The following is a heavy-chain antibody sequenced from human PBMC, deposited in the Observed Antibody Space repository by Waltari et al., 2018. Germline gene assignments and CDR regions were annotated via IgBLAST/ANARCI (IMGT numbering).Heavy chain of an antibody. V-gene: IGHV1-24*01. CDR2: LDTEEEQT. Sequence: QVQLVRSGAEVRKPGASVKVSCKVSGYSLSELSMHWVRQAPGKGLEWVGGLDTEEEQTVYAQKFPGRLTMTEDTSTDTAYMELSSLRSDDTAVYYCTTDIMLRVFSNVRGQGTTVTVSS. CDR1: GYSLSELS. J-gene: IGHJ6*02. D-gene: IGHD3-10*01. CDR3: TTDIMLRVFSNV.